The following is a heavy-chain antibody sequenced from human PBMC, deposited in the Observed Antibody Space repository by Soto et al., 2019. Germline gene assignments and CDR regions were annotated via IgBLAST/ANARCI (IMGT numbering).Heavy chain of an antibody. CDR2: INHSGST. CDR3: AREKGGRYCSSTSCNYYYGMDV. J-gene: IGHJ6*02. Sequence: SETLSLTCAVYGGSFSGYYWSWIRQPPGKGLEWIGEINHSGSTNYNPSLKSRVTISVDTSKNQFSLKLSSVTAADTAVYYCAREKGGRYCSSTSCNYYYGMDVWGQGTTVTSP. V-gene: IGHV4-34*01. D-gene: IGHD2-2*01. CDR1: GGSFSGYY.